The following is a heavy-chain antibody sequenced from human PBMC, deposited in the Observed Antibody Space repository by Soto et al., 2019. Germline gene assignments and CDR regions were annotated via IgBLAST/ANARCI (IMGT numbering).Heavy chain of an antibody. CDR1: GYTFTGYY. D-gene: IGHD3-9*01. CDR3: ERTGRYDILTGYYYYGMDV. V-gene: IGHV1-2*02. J-gene: IGHJ6*02. Sequence: GASVKVSCKASGYTFTGYYMHWLRQSPGQGLEWMGWINPNSGGTNYAQKFQGRVTMTRDTSISTAYMELSRLRSDDTAVYYCERTGRYDILTGYYYYGMDVWGQGTTVTVSS. CDR2: INPNSGGT.